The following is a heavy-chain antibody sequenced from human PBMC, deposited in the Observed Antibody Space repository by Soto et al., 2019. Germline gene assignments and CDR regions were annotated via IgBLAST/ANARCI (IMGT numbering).Heavy chain of an antibody. CDR3: AHTKDSSGFLTS. Sequence: GPTLLNPPQPLTLTFSLSGFSLIAYRVGLVWFRQPPGETLEWLALIHWNDDKRYSPYLKSRLTITKDTSKNQVVLTLTNLDPLDTGTYFCAHTKDSSGFLTSWGQGILVTV. V-gene: IGHV2-5*01. D-gene: IGHD3-22*01. CDR1: GFSLIAYRVG. J-gene: IGHJ5*02. CDR2: IHWNDDK.